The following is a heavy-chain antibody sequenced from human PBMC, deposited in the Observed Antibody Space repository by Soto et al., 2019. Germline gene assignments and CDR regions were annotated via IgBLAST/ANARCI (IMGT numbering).Heavy chain of an antibody. CDR1: GFTFSSYG. CDR2: ISYDGSNK. V-gene: IGHV3-30*18. D-gene: IGHD3-22*01. J-gene: IGHJ4*02. Sequence: QVQLVESGGGVVQPGKSLRLSCAASGFTFSSYGMHWVRQAPGKGLEWAAVISYDGSNKYYADSVKGRFTISRDNSKNTLYLQKHSLRAEDTAVYYCAKVGNGYYDRSGYTLGYWGQCTLVTVSS. CDR3: AKVGNGYYDRSGYTLGY.